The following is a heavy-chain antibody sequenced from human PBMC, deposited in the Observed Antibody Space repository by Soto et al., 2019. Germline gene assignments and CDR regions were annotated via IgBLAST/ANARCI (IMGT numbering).Heavy chain of an antibody. Sequence: GESLKISCKGSGYSFTSYWIGWVRQMPGKGLEWMGIIYPGDSDTRYSPFFQGQVTISADKSISTAYLQWSSLKASDTAMYYCARGGTWDIVVVPAAMDVWGKGTTVTSPQ. CDR2: IYPGDSDT. CDR1: GYSFTSYW. D-gene: IGHD2-2*01. J-gene: IGHJ6*04. CDR3: ARGGTWDIVVVPAAMDV. V-gene: IGHV5-51*01.